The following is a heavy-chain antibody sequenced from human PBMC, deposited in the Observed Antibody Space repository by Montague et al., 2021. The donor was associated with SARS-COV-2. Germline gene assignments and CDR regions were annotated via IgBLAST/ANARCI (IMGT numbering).Heavy chain of an antibody. CDR1: GGSISSDY. J-gene: IGHJ4*02. CDR3: ARDFDY. Sequence: SETLSLTCTVSGGSISSDYYSWIRQRQQPGLEWIGYVYNSESSNSNPNLKSQITLTVDTSKNQISLKLSSVTAAATAVYYCARDFDYWGQGTLVTVSS. CDR2: VYNSESS. V-gene: IGHV4-59*13.